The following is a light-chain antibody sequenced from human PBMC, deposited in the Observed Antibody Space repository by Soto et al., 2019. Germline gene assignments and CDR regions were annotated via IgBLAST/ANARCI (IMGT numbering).Light chain of an antibody. CDR3: AAWDDSLNGNV. Sequence: QSVLTQPPSASGTPGQRVTISCSGSSSNIGSNNVNWYQQLPGTAPKLLNNSNNQRPSGVPDRFSGSKSGTSASLAISGLQSEDEADYYCAAWDDSLNGNVFGTGTKLTVL. CDR2: SNN. CDR1: SSNIGSNN. J-gene: IGLJ1*01. V-gene: IGLV1-44*01.